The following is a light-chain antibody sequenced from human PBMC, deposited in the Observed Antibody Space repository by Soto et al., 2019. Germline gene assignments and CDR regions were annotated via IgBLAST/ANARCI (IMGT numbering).Light chain of an antibody. CDR1: QSVSSY. CDR3: QQRSNWPPWT. J-gene: IGKJ1*01. V-gene: IGKV3-11*01. CDR2: DAS. Sequence: EIVLTQSPATLSLSPGERATLSCRASQSVSSYLAWYQQKPGQAPRLLIYDASNMVTGIPARFSGSGSGTDFTLTISSLEPEDFAVYYCQQRSNWPPWTFGQGTKVEIK.